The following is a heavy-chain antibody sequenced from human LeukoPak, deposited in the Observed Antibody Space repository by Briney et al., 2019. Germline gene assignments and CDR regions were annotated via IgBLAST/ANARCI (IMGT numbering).Heavy chain of an antibody. CDR1: GGSFSGYY. CDR2: INHSGST. V-gene: IGHV4-34*01. Sequence: SETLSLTCAVYGGSFSGYYWSWIRQPPGKGLEWIGEINHSGSTNYNPSLKSRVTISVDTSKNQFSLKLSSVTAADTAVYYCARMGVGATADAFDIWGQGTMVTVSS. CDR3: ARMGVGATADAFDI. D-gene: IGHD1-26*01. J-gene: IGHJ3*02.